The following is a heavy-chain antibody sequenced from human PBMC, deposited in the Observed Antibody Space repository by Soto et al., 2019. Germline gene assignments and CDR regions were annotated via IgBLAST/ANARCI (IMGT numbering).Heavy chain of an antibody. J-gene: IGHJ4*02. D-gene: IGHD6-13*01. CDR2: MNSDGSSI. Sequence: GSLRLSCAASGFTFSSYWMHWVRQAPGKGLVWVSRMNSDGSSITYADSVKGRFTISRDSAKNTMYLQVHSLRAEDTAVYYCAREIATTGLYYFDYWGQGTLVTVSS. CDR3: AREIATTGLYYFDY. V-gene: IGHV3-74*01. CDR1: GFTFSSYW.